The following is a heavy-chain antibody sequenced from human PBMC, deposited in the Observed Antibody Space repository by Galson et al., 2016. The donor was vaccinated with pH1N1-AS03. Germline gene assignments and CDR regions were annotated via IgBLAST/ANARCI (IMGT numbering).Heavy chain of an antibody. CDR2: ISGSGTGT. Sequence: SLRLSCAASGFTFSIYAMSWVRQAPGKGLEWVSTISGSGTGTYYADSVRGRFTISRDNSENTLYLQMNSLRAEDTAVYYCAKRGGLPGEGMTYFDSWGQGTLVPVSS. CDR1: GFTFSIYA. J-gene: IGHJ4*02. V-gene: IGHV3-23*01. D-gene: IGHD3-16*01. CDR3: AKRGGLPGEGMTYFDS.